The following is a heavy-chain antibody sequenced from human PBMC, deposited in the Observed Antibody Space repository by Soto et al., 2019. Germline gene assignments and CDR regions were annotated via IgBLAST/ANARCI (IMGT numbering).Heavy chain of an antibody. CDR1: GFTFSSYG. Sequence: PGGSLRLSCAASGFTFSSYGMHWVRQAPGKGLEWVAVISYDGSNKYYADSVKGRFTISRDNSKNTLYLQMNSLRAEDTAVYYCARDPGNYDFWSGYFPYYGMDVWGQGTTVTVSS. CDR2: ISYDGSNK. CDR3: ARDPGNYDFWSGYFPYYGMDV. J-gene: IGHJ6*02. D-gene: IGHD3-3*01. V-gene: IGHV3-30*03.